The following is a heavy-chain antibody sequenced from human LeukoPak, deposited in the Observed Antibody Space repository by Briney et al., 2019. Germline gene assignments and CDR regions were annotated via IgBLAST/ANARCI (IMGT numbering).Heavy chain of an antibody. V-gene: IGHV4-31*03. CDR1: GGSISSGGYY. Sequence: SETLSLTCTVSGGSISSGGYYWSWIRQHPGKGLEWIGYIYYSGSTYYNPSLKSRVTISVDTSKNQFSLKLSSVTAADTAVYYCARDIAGRGYFDHWGQGTLVTVSS. J-gene: IGHJ4*02. CDR3: ARDIAGRGYFDH. D-gene: IGHD1-26*01. CDR2: IYYSGST.